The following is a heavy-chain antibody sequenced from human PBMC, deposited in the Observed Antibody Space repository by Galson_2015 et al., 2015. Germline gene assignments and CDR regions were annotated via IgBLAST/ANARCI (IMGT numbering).Heavy chain of an antibody. CDR2: IIPIFGTA. CDR1: GGTFSSYA. V-gene: IGHV1-69*01. CDR3: ARELRPIVVVITGDAFDI. Sequence: QSGAEVKKPGESLKTSCKASGGTFSSYALSWVRQAPGQGLEWMGGIIPIFGTANYAQKFQGRVTITADESTSTAYMELSSLRSEDTAVYYCARELRPIVVVITGDAFDISGQGTMVTVSS. J-gene: IGHJ3*02. D-gene: IGHD3-22*01.